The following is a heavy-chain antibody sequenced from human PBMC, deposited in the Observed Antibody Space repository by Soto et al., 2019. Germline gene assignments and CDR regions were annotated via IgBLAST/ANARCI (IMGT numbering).Heavy chain of an antibody. CDR1: GDSMSKYY. CDR3: ARSQDSSGYWNSCFDP. Sequence: QVQLQESGPGLVKPSETLSLTCNVSGDSMSKYYWSWVRQPAGKGLEWIGRIWTSGSTNYNPSLTSRVTMSIDTSNKHFSLDLKSVTAADTAVYDCARSQDSSGYWNSCFDPWGQGTLVTVSS. J-gene: IGHJ5*02. CDR2: IWTSGST. D-gene: IGHD3-22*01. V-gene: IGHV4-4*07.